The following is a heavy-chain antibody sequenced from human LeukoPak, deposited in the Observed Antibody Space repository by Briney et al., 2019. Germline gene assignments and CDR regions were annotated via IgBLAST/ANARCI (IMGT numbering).Heavy chain of an antibody. D-gene: IGHD3-9*01. CDR1: GFTFSDYY. CDR3: ARGGRLRYFDWLSRAYDY. V-gene: IGHV3-30*03. CDR2: ISHDGINK. J-gene: IGHJ4*02. Sequence: PGGSLRLSCAASGFTFSDYYMSWVRQAPGKGLEWVSVISHDGINKYYADSVKGRFTISRDNAKNSLYLQMNSLRAEDTAVYYCARGGRLRYFDWLSRAYDYWGQGTLVTVSS.